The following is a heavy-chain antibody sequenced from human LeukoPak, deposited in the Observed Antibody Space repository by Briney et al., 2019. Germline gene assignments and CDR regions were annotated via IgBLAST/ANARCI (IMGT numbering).Heavy chain of an antibody. CDR1: GFTFSRYW. CDR2: INSDGSST. V-gene: IGHV3-74*01. CDR3: ARVRRDYGGNNYDF. Sequence: PGGSLRLSCAASGFTFSRYWMHWVRQAPGKGLVWGSRINSDGSSTSYADSVKGRFTISRDNAKNTLYLQMNSLRAEDTAVYYCARVRRDYGGNNYDFWGQGTLVTVSS. D-gene: IGHD4-23*01. J-gene: IGHJ4*02.